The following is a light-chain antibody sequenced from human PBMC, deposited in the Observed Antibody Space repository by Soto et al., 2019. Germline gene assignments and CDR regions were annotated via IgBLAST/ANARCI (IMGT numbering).Light chain of an antibody. Sequence: QSVLTQPPSVSGAPGQRVTISCTGSSSNIGAGYDVHWYQQLPGTAPKLLIYGNSNRPSGVPDRFSGSKSGTSASLAITGLQAEDEADYYCQSYDSSLSGWGVFGGGTKLIVL. V-gene: IGLV1-40*01. CDR3: QSYDSSLSGWGV. J-gene: IGLJ2*01. CDR2: GNS. CDR1: SSNIGAGYD.